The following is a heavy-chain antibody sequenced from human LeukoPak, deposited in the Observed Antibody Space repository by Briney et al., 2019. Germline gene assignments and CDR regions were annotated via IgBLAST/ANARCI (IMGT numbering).Heavy chain of an antibody. CDR3: AKKDGGRGEGTFDY. CDR2: IRYDGSNL. CDR1: GFTFSNCG. D-gene: IGHD3-10*01. Sequence: GGSLRLSCAASGFTFSNCGMHWVRQAPGKGLEWVAFIRYDGSNLYYTDSVKGRFTISRDNSKNTLYLQMNSLRAEDTAMYYCAKKDGGRGEGTFDYWGQGTLVTVSS. V-gene: IGHV3-30*02. J-gene: IGHJ4*02.